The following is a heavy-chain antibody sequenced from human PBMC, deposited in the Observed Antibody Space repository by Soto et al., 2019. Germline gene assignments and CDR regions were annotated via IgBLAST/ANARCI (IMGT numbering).Heavy chain of an antibody. J-gene: IGHJ4*02. D-gene: IGHD5-12*01. CDR3: ARNIVATMGLDY. CDR2: IYYSGST. CDR1: GGSISSYY. Sequence: PSETLSLTCTVSGGSISSYYWSWIRQPPGKGLEWIGYIYYSGSTNYNPSLKSRVTISVDTSKSQFSLKLSSVTAADTAVYYCARNIVATMGLDYWGQGTLVTVSS. V-gene: IGHV4-59*08.